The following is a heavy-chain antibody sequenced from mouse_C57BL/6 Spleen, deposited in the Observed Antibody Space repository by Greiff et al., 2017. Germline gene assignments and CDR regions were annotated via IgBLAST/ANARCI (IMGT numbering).Heavy chain of an antibody. J-gene: IGHJ2*01. CDR2: ISNKANGYTT. CDR1: GFTFTDYY. D-gene: IGHD1-1*01. V-gene: IGHV7-3*01. Sequence: EVQVVESGGGLVQPGGSLSLSCAASGFTFTDYYMSWVRQPPGKALEWLGFISNKANGYTTEYSASVKGRFTISRDNSQSILYLQMNALRAEDSATYYCARRSDYFDYWGQGTTLTVSS. CDR3: ARRSDYFDY.